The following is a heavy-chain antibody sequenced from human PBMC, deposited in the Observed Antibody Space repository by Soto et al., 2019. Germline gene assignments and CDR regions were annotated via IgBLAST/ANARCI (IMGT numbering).Heavy chain of an antibody. CDR3: ARVIVVVVAATSYYYGMDV. D-gene: IGHD2-15*01. V-gene: IGHV1-18*01. CDR2: ISAYNGNT. J-gene: IGHJ6*02. CDR1: GYTFTSYG. Sequence: ASVKVSCKASGYTFTSYGISWVRQAHGQGLEWMGWISAYNGNTNYAQKLQGRVTMTTDTSTSTAYMELRSLRSDDTAVYYCARVIVVVVAATSYYYGMDVWGQGTTVTVSS.